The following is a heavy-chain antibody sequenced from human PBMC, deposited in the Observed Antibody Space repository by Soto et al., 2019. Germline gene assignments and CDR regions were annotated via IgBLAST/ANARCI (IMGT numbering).Heavy chain of an antibody. CDR2: MNPNSGNT. J-gene: IGHJ5*02. CDR3: ARERSAAGTGWVDP. CDR1: GYTFTSYD. Sequence: QVQLVQSGAEVKKPGASVKVSCKASGYTFTSYDINWVRQATGQGLERMGWMNPNSGNTGYAQKFQGRVTMTRNTSISTAYMELSSLRSEDTAVYYCARERSAAGTGWVDPWGQGTLVTVSS. D-gene: IGHD6-13*01. V-gene: IGHV1-8*01.